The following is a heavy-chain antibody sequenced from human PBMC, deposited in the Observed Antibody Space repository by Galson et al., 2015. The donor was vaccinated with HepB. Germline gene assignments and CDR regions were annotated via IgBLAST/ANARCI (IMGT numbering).Heavy chain of an antibody. Sequence: SLRLSCATSGFTFSTYNMNWVRQAPGKGLEWVSYASTTNMLSYADSVRGRFTISRDNAKKSLYLQMNSLRAEDTAVYYCARDFDWGFDFWGQGTLVTVSS. V-gene: IGHV3-69-1*01. CDR3: ARDFDWGFDF. CDR1: GFTFSTYN. D-gene: IGHD3-9*01. CDR2: ASTTNML. J-gene: IGHJ4*02.